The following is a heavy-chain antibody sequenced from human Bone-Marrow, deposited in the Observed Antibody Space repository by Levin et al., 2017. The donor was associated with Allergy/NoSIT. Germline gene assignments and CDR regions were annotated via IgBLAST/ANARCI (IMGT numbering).Heavy chain of an antibody. CDR2: ISGRSTSI. CDR3: ARGALVADKGIFDY. V-gene: IGHV3-48*02. J-gene: IGHJ4*02. Sequence: RSGGSLRLSCAGSGFTFSDYSMTWVRQPPGRGLECLSYISGRSTSIYYADSVKGRFTISRDNAKSSLYLQINSLRDDDTAVYYCARGALVADKGIFDYWGQGTLVTVSS. CDR1: GFTFSDYS. D-gene: IGHD5-12*01.